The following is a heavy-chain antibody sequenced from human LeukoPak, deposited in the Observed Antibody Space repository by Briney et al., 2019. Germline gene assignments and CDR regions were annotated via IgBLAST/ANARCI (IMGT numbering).Heavy chain of an antibody. CDR3: ARYSGNYYYGLDV. D-gene: IGHD1-26*01. Sequence: GGSLRLPCAASGFTFSSYAMSWVRQAPGKGLEWVSAISGSGGSTYYADSVKGRFTISRDNAKNSLYLQMNSLRAEDTAVYYCARYSGNYYYGLDVWGQGTTVTVSS. CDR2: ISGSGGST. CDR1: GFTFSSYA. V-gene: IGHV3-23*01. J-gene: IGHJ6*02.